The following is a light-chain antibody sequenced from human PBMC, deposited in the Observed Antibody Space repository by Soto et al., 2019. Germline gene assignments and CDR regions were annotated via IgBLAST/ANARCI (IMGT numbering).Light chain of an antibody. CDR3: QQGYSTPHT. J-gene: IGKJ2*01. V-gene: IGKV1-39*01. Sequence: DRQMTQSPSFLSASVGDRVTITCRASQSISNYLNWYQQKPGKAPKLLISAASSLQSGVPSRFSGSGSGTDFTLTISSLQPEDFATYYCQQGYSTPHTFGQGTKLEIK. CDR1: QSISNY. CDR2: AAS.